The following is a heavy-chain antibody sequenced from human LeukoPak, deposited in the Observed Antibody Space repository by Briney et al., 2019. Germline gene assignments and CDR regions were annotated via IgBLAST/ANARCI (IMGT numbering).Heavy chain of an antibody. CDR3: AREPHSYYDFWSGFTNRGAYFDY. CDR1: GFTFSSYG. V-gene: IGHV3-33*01. Sequence: PGRSLRLSCAASGFTFSSYGMHWVRQAPGKGLEWVADIWYDGSNKYYADSVKGRFTISRDNSKNTLYLQMNSLRAEDTAVYYCAREPHSYYDFWSGFTNRGAYFDYWGQGTLVTVSS. J-gene: IGHJ4*02. CDR2: IWYDGSNK. D-gene: IGHD3-3*01.